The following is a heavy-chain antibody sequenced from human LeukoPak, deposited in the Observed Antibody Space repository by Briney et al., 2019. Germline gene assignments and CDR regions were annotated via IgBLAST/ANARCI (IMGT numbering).Heavy chain of an antibody. CDR1: GFIFDNYA. V-gene: IGHV3-23*01. CDR3: AAAVNTGRAEHY. J-gene: IGHJ4*02. Sequence: TGGSLRLSCAAPGFIFDNYAIHWVRQAPGKGLEWVSSINNSGTDTYYEDSVKGRFTISRDNSKNTLFLHINSLSAEDTAVYYCAAAVNTGRAEHYWGQGTLVTVSS. CDR2: INNSGTDT. D-gene: IGHD4-17*01.